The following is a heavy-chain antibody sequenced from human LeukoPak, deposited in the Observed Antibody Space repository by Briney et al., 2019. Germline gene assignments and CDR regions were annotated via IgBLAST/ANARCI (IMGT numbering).Heavy chain of an antibody. D-gene: IGHD2-21*01. CDR3: ARLASCSSSCYFDY. J-gene: IGHJ4*02. CDR2: INYNART. V-gene: IGHV4-39*01. CDR1: GGSISSSNNF. Sequence: SETLSLTCNVFGGSISSSNNFWGWIRQSSEKGLEWIGSINYNARTYYQSSLKSRAIISIDTSKNQFSLKLGSVTAADTALYYCARLASCSSSCYFDYWGQGSLVTVSS.